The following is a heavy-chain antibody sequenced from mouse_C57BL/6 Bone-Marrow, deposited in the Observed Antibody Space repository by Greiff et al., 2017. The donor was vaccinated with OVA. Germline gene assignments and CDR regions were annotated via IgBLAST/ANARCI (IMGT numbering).Heavy chain of an antibody. V-gene: IGHV1-55*01. CDR2: IYPGSGST. D-gene: IGHD1-1*01. J-gene: IGHJ3*01. Sequence: QVQLQQPGAELVKPGASVKMSCKASGYTFTSYWITWVKQRPGQGLEWIGDIYPGSGSTTYNEKFKSKATLTVDTSSSTAYMQLSSLTSEDSAVYYCARWGFITTVVATPFAYWGQGTLVTVSA. CDR3: ARWGFITTVVATPFAY. CDR1: GYTFTSYW.